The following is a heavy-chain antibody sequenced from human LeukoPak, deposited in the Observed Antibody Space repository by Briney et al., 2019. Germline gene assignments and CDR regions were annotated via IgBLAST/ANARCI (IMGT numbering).Heavy chain of an antibody. CDR1: GGSISSDY. CDR2: IYYSEGT. V-gene: IGHV4-59*01. CDR3: ARSCSGGRCAADY. J-gene: IGHJ4*02. Sequence: SGTLSFTCTVSGGSISSDYWSWIRQPPGKGLEWIGYIYYSEGTNYNPSLRSRVTISGDTSKSQFSLRLSSVTAADTAVYYCARSCSGGRCAADYWGQGILVTVSS. D-gene: IGHD2-15*01.